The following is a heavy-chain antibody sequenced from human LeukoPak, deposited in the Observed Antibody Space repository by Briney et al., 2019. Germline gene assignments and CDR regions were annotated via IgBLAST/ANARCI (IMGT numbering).Heavy chain of an antibody. D-gene: IGHD3-22*01. CDR3: VRGPAHYYDSSGHLNDAFDI. J-gene: IGHJ3*02. CDR1: GGSISSYY. Sequence: SETLSLTCTVSGGSISSYYWSWIRQPPGKGLEWIGYIYYSGSTNYNPSLKSRVTISVDTSKNQFSLKLSSVTAADTAVYYCVRGPAHYYDSSGHLNDAFDIWGQGTMVTVSS. CDR2: IYYSGST. V-gene: IGHV4-59*01.